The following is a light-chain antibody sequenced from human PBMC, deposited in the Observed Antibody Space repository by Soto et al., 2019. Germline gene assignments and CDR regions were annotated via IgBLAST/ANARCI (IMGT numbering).Light chain of an antibody. Sequence: DIQMTQSPSPLSASIGDRVTITCRASHNIERWMAWYQQKPGKAPSLLIFDASTLHSGVPSRFSGSGSGTDFTLTISSLQPEDVATYYCQQYNTFLTFGGGNKVDIK. V-gene: IGKV1-5*01. CDR3: QQYNTFLT. CDR1: HNIERW. CDR2: DAS. J-gene: IGKJ4*01.